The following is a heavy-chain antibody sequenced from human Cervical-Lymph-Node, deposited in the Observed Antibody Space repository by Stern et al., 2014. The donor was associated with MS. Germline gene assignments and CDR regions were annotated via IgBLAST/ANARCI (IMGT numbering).Heavy chain of an antibody. CDR2: INTKTGHP. J-gene: IGHJ4*02. CDR1: GYNLTTFA. CDR3: ATWGAGSSPPLFY. Sequence: VQLVQSGSELKKPGASVKVSCKASGYNLTTFAINWVRQAPGQGLEWMGWINTKTGHPSFAQGFTGRFVFSLDASINTAYLQIISLKAEDSAVYYCATWGAGSSPPLFYWGQGTLVTVSS. D-gene: IGHD6-6*01. V-gene: IGHV7-4-1*02.